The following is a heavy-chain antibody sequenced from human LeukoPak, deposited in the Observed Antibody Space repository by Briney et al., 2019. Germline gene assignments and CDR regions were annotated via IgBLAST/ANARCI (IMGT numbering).Heavy chain of an antibody. D-gene: IGHD3-22*01. CDR3: VRDPYKDSNNYPGY. J-gene: IGHJ4*02. V-gene: IGHV3-48*01. CDR1: GFQFSTYS. CDR2: IASSGTT. Sequence: GGSLRLSCEVSGFQFSTYSMDWVRQAPGKGLEWISFIASSGTTHYADSVKGRFTISRDNAKNSVYLQMNSLSVEDTAVYYCVRDPYKDSNNYPGYWGQGTLVTASS.